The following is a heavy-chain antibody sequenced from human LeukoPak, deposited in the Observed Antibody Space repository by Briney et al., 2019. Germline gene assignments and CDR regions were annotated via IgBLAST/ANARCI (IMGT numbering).Heavy chain of an antibody. J-gene: IGHJ3*02. CDR1: GFTFSSYW. Sequence: GGSLRLSCAASGFTFSSYWMHWVRQAPGKGLVWVSRIKSDGSSTTYADSVKGRFTISRDNAKNTLYLQMNSLRAEDTAVYYCAKAVRGDDAFDIWGQGTMVTVSS. CDR3: AKAVRGDDAFDI. D-gene: IGHD3-10*01. CDR2: IKSDGSST. V-gene: IGHV3-74*01.